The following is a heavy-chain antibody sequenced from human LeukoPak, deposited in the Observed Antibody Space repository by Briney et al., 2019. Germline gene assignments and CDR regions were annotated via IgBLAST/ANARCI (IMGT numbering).Heavy chain of an antibody. J-gene: IGHJ6*02. V-gene: IGHV3-30*18. CDR3: AKVLQVVVDNYYYGMDV. CDR1: GFTFSSYG. D-gene: IGHD3-22*01. Sequence: SGGSLRLSCAASGFTFSSYGMNWVSQAPGKGLEWVAVISYDGSNKYYADSVKGRFTISRDNSKNTLYLQMNSLRAYDTAVYYCAKVLQVVVDNYYYGMDVWGQGTTVTVSS. CDR2: ISYDGSNK.